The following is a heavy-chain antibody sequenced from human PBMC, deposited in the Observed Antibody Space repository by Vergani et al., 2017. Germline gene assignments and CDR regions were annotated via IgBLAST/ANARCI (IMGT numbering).Heavy chain of an antibody. CDR1: GGSISSSSYY. J-gene: IGHJ4*02. CDR3: ARDPPGGSGEKTDY. D-gene: IGHD3-10*01. CDR2: IYYSGST. V-gene: IGHV4-39*07. Sequence: QLQLQESGPGLVKPSETLSLTCTVSGGSISSSSYYWGWIRQPPGKGLEWIGSIYYSGSTYYNPSLKSRVTISVDTSKNQFSLKLSSVTAADTAVYYCARDPPGGSGEKTDYWGQGTLVTVSS.